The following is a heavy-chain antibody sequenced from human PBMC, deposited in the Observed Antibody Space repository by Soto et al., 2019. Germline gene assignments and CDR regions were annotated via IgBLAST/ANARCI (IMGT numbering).Heavy chain of an antibody. CDR3: TTDRRYCSSTSCYAFDY. D-gene: IGHD2-2*01. CDR2: IKSKTDGGTT. Sequence: EVQLVESGGGLVKPGGSLRLSCAASGFTFSNAWMSWVRQAPGKGLEWVGRIKSKTDGGTTDYAAPVKGRFTISRDDSKHTLYLQMNSLKTEDTAVYYCTTDRRYCSSTSCYAFDYWGQGTLVTVSS. CDR1: GFTFSNAW. V-gene: IGHV3-15*01. J-gene: IGHJ4*02.